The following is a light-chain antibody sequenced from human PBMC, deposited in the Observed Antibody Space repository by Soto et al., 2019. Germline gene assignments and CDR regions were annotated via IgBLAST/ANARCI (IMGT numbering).Light chain of an antibody. J-gene: IGKJ3*01. CDR3: KQYNNLPGFT. Sequence: IVMTQSPATLSMSPGERATLSCRASQSVSSNLAWYQQKPGQAPRLLIYGASTRATGIPARFSGSGSGTEFTLTITSLQSEDFAVYYCKQYNNLPGFTFGPG. CDR1: QSVSSN. CDR2: GAS. V-gene: IGKV3-15*01.